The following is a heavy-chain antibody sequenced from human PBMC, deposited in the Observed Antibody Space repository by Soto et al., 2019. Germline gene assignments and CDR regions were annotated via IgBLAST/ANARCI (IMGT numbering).Heavy chain of an antibody. D-gene: IGHD6-13*01. J-gene: IGHJ6*02. CDR1: GGTFSSYA. Sequence: QVQLVQSGAEVKKPGSSVKVSCKASGGTFSSYAISWVRQAPGQGLEWMGGIIPILGTANYAQKFQGRVTITADESTSTAYMELSSLRSEDTAVYYCARDPLRGGSSWYDLGGRYYYYGMDVWGQGTTVTVSS. CDR3: ARDPLRGGSSWYDLGGRYYYYGMDV. CDR2: IIPILGTA. V-gene: IGHV1-69*01.